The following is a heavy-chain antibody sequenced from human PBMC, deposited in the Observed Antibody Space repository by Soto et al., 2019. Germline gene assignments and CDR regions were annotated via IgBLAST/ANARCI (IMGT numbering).Heavy chain of an antibody. CDR1: GGSISSSSHY. CDR3: ARVNPAVITMIVVVITRWFDP. Sequence: SETLSLTCTVSGGSISSSSHYWGWIRQPPGKGLEWIGSIYYSGSTYYNPSLKSRVTISVDTSKNQFSLKLSSVTAADTAVYYCARVNPAVITMIVVVITRWFDPWGQGTLVTVSS. CDR2: IYYSGST. D-gene: IGHD3-22*01. V-gene: IGHV4-39*07. J-gene: IGHJ5*02.